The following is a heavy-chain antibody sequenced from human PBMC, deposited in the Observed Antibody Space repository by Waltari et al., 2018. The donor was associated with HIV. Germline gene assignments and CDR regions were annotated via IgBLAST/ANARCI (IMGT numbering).Heavy chain of an antibody. CDR1: GFTFSSYG. CDR2: IWYDGSNK. CDR3: ARDYYDSSGYYRSKPPYYYYGMDV. Sequence: QVQLVESGGGVVQPGRSLRLSCAASGFTFSSYGMHWVRQAPGKGLEWVAVIWYDGSNKYYANSVKGRFTISRDNSKNTLYLQMNSLRAEDTAVYYCARDYYDSSGYYRSKPPYYYYGMDVWGQGTTVTVSS. V-gene: IGHV3-33*01. J-gene: IGHJ6*02. D-gene: IGHD3-22*01.